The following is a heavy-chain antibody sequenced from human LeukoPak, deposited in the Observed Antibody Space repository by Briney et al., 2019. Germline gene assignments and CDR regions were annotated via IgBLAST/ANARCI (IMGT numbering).Heavy chain of an antibody. D-gene: IGHD3-22*01. Sequence: GASVRVSCKASGYTFSSYDIHWVRQAPGQRPEWMGGINGGSGRTKYLQKLQGRVTITRDTSKNQFSLKLSSVTAADTAVYYCATLQSSGYDYSDYWGQGIQVTVSS. V-gene: IGHV1-3*01. J-gene: IGHJ4*02. CDR3: ATLQSSGYDYSDY. CDR1: GYTFSSYD. CDR2: INGGSGRT.